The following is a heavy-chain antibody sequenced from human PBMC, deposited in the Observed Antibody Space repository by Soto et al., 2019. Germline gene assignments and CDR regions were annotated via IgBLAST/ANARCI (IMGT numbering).Heavy chain of an antibody. CDR2: IYYSGST. J-gene: IGHJ6*02. V-gene: IGHV4-30-4*01. D-gene: IGHD3-9*01. CDR3: ARDLLYYDILNGEYYYYGMDV. CDR1: DGSISSGDYY. Sequence: SETLSLTCTVSDGSISSGDYYWSWIRQPPGKGLEWIGYIYYSGSTYYNPSPKSRVTISVDTSKNQFSLKLSSVTAADTAVYYCARDLLYYDILNGEYYYYGMDVWGQGTTVTVSS.